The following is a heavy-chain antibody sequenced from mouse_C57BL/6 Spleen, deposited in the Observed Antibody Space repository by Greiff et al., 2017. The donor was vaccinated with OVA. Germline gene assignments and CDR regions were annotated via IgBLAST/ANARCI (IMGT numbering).Heavy chain of an antibody. CDR1: GYTFTDYY. CDR2: INPKNGGT. Sequence: EVQLQQSGPELVKPGASVKISCKASGYTFTDYYMNWVKQSHGKSLEWIGDINPKNGGTSYNQKFKGKATLTVDKSSSTAYMELSSLTSEDSAVYYCARETSNYGGFAYWGQGTLVTVSA. CDR3: ARETSNYGGFAY. V-gene: IGHV1-26*01. J-gene: IGHJ3*01. D-gene: IGHD2-5*01.